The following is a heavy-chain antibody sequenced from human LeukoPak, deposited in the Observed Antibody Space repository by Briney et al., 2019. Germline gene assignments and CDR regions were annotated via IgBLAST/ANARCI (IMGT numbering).Heavy chain of an antibody. CDR1: GGSISSGGYY. Sequence: SETLSLTCTVSGGSISSGGYYWSWIRQHPGKGLEWIGYIYYSGSTYYNPSLKSRVTISVDTSKNQFSLKLSSVTAADTAVYYCATDSSGYYLGFDYWGQGTLVTVSS. CDR2: IYYSGST. J-gene: IGHJ4*02. CDR3: ATDSSGYYLGFDY. V-gene: IGHV4-31*03. D-gene: IGHD3-22*01.